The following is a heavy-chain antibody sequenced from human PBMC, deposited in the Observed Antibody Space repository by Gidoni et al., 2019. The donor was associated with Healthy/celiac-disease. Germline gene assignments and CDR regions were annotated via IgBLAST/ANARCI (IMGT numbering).Heavy chain of an antibody. V-gene: IGHV3-53*02. CDR1: GFTVSSNY. D-gene: IGHD7-27*01. CDR2: IYSGGST. J-gene: IGHJ6*02. Sequence: EGPLVDTGGGLIQPGGSLSLSCSSSGFTVSSNYMSWVRQAPGKGLEWVSVIYSGGSTYYADSVKGRFTISRDNSKNTLYLQMNSLRAEDTAVYYCARELGPGAYGMDVWGQGTTVTVSS. CDR3: ARELGPGAYGMDV.